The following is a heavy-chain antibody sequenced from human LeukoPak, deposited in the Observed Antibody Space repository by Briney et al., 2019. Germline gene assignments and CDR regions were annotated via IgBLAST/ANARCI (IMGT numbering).Heavy chain of an antibody. D-gene: IGHD3-3*01. V-gene: IGHV4-59*01. CDR1: GGSISSYY. Sequence: PSETLSLTCTVSGGSISSYYRSWIRQPPGKGLEWIGYIYYSGSTNYNPSLKSRVTISVDTSKNQFSLKLSSVTAADTAVYYCARDRREYDFWSGSMGAYNWFDPWGQGTLVTVSS. CDR3: ARDRREYDFWSGSMGAYNWFDP. CDR2: IYYSGST. J-gene: IGHJ5*02.